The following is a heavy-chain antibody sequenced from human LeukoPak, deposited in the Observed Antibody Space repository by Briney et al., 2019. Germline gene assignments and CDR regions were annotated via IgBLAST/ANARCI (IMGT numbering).Heavy chain of an antibody. Sequence: GGSLRLSCAGSGFTFSDNWMSWVRQAPGKGLEWVANIKEDGSEKNYVDSVKGRFTISRDNAKNSLYLQMNSLRAEDTAVYYCARYFRADSGNYYRSFDYWGQGTLVTVSS. CDR1: GFTFSDNW. D-gene: IGHD1-26*01. CDR2: IKEDGSEK. V-gene: IGHV3-7*05. J-gene: IGHJ4*02. CDR3: ARYFRADSGNYYRSFDY.